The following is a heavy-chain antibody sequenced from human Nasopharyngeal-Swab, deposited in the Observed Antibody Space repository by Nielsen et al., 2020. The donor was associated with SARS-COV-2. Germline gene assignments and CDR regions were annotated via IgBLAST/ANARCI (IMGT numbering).Heavy chain of an antibody. CDR2: ISVYNGNT. J-gene: IGHJ4*02. CDR1: GYTFANYG. CDR3: ARGNGWYPDH. Sequence: ASVKVSCKASGYTFANYGVSWVRQAPGQGLEWMGWISVYNGNTGYAQNFQGRVTMTTDTSTNTVYLELRSLRSDDTAVYYCARGNGWYPDHWGQGTLVTVSS. V-gene: IGHV1-18*01. D-gene: IGHD6-19*01.